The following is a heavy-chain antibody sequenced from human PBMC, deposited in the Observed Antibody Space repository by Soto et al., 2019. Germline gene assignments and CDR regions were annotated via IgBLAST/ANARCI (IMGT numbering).Heavy chain of an antibody. Sequence: QVQLQESGPGLVKPSGTLSLTCAVSGGSISSSNWWSWVRQPPGKGLEWIGELYHSGSTNYNPSLMSRVTISVDKSKNQFSLKLSSVTAADTAVYYCASRRDITIFGVVPVLRDYWGQGTLVTVSS. J-gene: IGHJ4*02. CDR2: LYHSGST. CDR1: GGSISSSNW. D-gene: IGHD3-3*01. V-gene: IGHV4-4*02. CDR3: ASRRDITIFGVVPVLRDY.